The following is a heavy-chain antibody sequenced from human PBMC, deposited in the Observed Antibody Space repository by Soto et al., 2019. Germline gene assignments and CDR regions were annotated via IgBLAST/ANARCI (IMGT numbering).Heavy chain of an antibody. CDR1: GFPFRSYS. D-gene: IGHD2-2*01. CDR2: IGESGTPT. V-gene: IGHV3-23*01. CDR3: ARYIPGVRYYGMDV. J-gene: IGHJ6*02. Sequence: GSLRVPCGASGFPFRSYSMKWVLQEQGKGLEWVSLIGESGTPTYYADSVKGRFTISRDNSGNTLFLEMYSLRAEDTAVYYCARYIPGVRYYGMDVWGQGTTVTVSS.